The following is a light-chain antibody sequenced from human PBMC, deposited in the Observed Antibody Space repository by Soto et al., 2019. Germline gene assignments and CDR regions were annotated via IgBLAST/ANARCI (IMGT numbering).Light chain of an antibody. CDR3: QQYNNWPRA. V-gene: IGKV3-15*01. Sequence: EIVMTQSPATLSVSPGERATLSCTASQSVGSNLAWYQQKPGQAPRLLIYGASTRATGIPARFSGSGSGTDFTLTISSLQYEDFVVYYCQQYNNWPRAFGQGTKVEIK. J-gene: IGKJ1*01. CDR1: QSVGSN. CDR2: GAS.